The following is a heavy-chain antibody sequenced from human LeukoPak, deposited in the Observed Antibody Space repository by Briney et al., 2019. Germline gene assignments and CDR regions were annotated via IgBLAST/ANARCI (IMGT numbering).Heavy chain of an antibody. D-gene: IGHD3-10*01. J-gene: IGHJ3*02. Sequence: GASVKVSCKASGYTFVTYGISWVRQAPGQGLEWMGRVSSYNGNTEYAQKFQGRVTMTTDTSTSTAYMQVRSLRSDDTAVHYCARDYYGSGSYYDMDAFDIWGQGTMVTVSS. CDR3: ARDYYGSGSYYDMDAFDI. V-gene: IGHV1-18*04. CDR1: GYTFVTYG. CDR2: VSSYNGNT.